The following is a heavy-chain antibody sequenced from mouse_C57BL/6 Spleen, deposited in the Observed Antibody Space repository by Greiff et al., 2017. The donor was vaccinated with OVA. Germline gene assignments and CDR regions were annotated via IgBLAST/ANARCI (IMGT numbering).Heavy chain of an antibody. CDR1: GYTFTSYW. CDR3: ARGGYSNLHWYFDV. V-gene: IGHV1-59*01. J-gene: IGHJ1*03. D-gene: IGHD2-5*01. Sequence: QVQPQQPGAELVRPGTSVKLSCKASGYTFTSYWMHWVKQRPGQGLEWIGVIDPSDSYTNYNQKFKGKATLTVDTSSSTAYMQLSSLTSEDSAVYYCARGGYSNLHWYFDVWGTGTTVTVSS. CDR2: IDPSDSYT.